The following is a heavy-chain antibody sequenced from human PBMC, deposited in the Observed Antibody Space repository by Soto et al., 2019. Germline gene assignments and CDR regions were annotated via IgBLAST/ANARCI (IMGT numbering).Heavy chain of an antibody. CDR2: IYPDGSDA. Sequence: VQLVQSGAEVKKAGASLRISCKASGYDFTIYWIAWVRQMSGGGLEWMGNIYPDGSDAKYNPSFQGQVTFSVDKSVSNAYVQWTTPTASDTAIYYCARARGGGYGGYDAALDFWGQGTPGTVSS. D-gene: IGHD5-12*01. CDR1: GYDFTIYW. V-gene: IGHV5-51*01. J-gene: IGHJ4*02. CDR3: ARARGGGYGGYDAALDF.